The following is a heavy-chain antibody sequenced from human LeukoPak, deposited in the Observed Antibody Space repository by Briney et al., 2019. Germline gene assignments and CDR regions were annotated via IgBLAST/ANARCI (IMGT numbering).Heavy chain of an antibody. CDR1: GFTFDDYG. CDR3: ARGVDYYENSGTIDY. Sequence: PGGSLRLSCAVSGFTFDDYGMTWVRQAPGKGLEWVAIIWYDGSNKTYEDSVKGRFTISRDNSKNTLYLQMNSLRAEDTAVYYCARGVDYYENSGTIDYWGQGTLVTVSS. CDR2: IWYDGSNK. V-gene: IGHV3-33*08. J-gene: IGHJ4*02. D-gene: IGHD3-22*01.